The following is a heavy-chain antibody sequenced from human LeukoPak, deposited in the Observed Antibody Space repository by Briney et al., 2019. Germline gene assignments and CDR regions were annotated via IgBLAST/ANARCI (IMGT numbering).Heavy chain of an antibody. Sequence: GGSLRLSCAASGFTFSSYAMSWVRQAPGKGLEWVTGISGSGGSTYCADSVKGRFTISRDNSKNTLYVQLNSLRGEDTAVYYCARGGYNPPRLEYWGQGTLVTVSS. J-gene: IGHJ4*02. CDR2: ISGSGGST. CDR1: GFTFSSYA. V-gene: IGHV3-23*01. D-gene: IGHD3-16*01. CDR3: ARGGYNPPRLEY.